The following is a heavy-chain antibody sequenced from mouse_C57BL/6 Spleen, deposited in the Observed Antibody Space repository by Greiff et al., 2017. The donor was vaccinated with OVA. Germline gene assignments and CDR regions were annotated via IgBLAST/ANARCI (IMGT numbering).Heavy chain of an antibody. D-gene: IGHD4-1*01. CDR1: GFSFNTYA. CDR3: VRHDLGYAMDY. V-gene: IGHV10-1*01. CDR2: IRSKSNNYAT. J-gene: IGHJ4*01. Sequence: DVMLVESGGGLVQPKGSLKLSCAASGFSFNTYAMNWVRQAPGKGLEWVARIRSKSNNYATYYADSVKDRFTISRDDSESMLYLQMNNLKTEDTAMYYCVRHDLGYAMDYWGQGTSVTVSS.